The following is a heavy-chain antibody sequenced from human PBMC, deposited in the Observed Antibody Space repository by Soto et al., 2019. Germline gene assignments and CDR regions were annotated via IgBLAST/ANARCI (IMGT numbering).Heavy chain of an antibody. J-gene: IGHJ4*02. CDR2: IYYSGST. D-gene: IGHD2-2*01. Sequence: QVQLQESGPGLVKPSQTLSLTCTVSGGSISSGGYYWSWIRQHPGKGLEWIGYIYYSGSTYYNPSLKSRVTISVDTSKNQFSLKLSSVTAADTAVYYCARAPSRPPHCSSTSCYAVFRLFYFDYWGQGTLVTVSS. CDR3: ARAPSRPPHCSSTSCYAVFRLFYFDY. CDR1: GGSISSGGYY. V-gene: IGHV4-31*03.